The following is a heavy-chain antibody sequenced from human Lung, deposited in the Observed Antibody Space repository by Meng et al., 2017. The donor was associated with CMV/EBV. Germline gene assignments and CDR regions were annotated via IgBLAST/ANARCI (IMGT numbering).Heavy chain of an antibody. CDR2: INPNSGGT. CDR1: GYTFTDYY. V-gene: IGHV1-2*02. J-gene: IGHJ4*02. CDR3: ARVWKPGIAAAEY. D-gene: IGHD6-13*01. Sequence: CKASGYTFTDYYMHWVRQAPGQGLEWMGWINPNSGGTNYAQKFQGRVTMTRDTSISTAYMELSRLRSDDTAVYYCARVWKPGIAAAEYWGQGTLVTVSS.